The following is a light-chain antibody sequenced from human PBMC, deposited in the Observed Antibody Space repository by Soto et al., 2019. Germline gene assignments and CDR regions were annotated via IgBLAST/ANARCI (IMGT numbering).Light chain of an antibody. Sequence: QSVLTQPASVSGSPGQSITISCTGTSSDVGLYDYVSWYQQHPGKAPQLMIYAVSNRPSGVSNRFSASKSGNTASLFVSGLQAEDEADYYCSSYTSDSSHVFGSGTKV. V-gene: IGLV2-14*01. CDR1: SSDVGLYDY. CDR2: AVS. J-gene: IGLJ1*01. CDR3: SSYTSDSSHV.